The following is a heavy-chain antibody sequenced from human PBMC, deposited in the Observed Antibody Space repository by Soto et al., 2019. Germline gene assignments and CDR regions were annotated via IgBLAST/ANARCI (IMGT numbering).Heavy chain of an antibody. CDR1: GDSVSGNSAA. Sequence: SQTLSLTCAISGDSVSGNSAAWNWVRESPSRGLGWLGRTYYMSKWYNDYAESVKSRITINPDTSKKQFALHLTSVTPEDTAVYYCARDPPDFHSAFDYWGQGTLVTVSS. CDR3: ARDPPDFHSAFDY. V-gene: IGHV6-1*01. J-gene: IGHJ4*02. CDR2: TYYMSKWYN. D-gene: IGHD4-4*01.